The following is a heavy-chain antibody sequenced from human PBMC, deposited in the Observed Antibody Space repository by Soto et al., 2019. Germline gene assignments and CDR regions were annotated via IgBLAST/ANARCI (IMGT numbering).Heavy chain of an antibody. D-gene: IGHD3-16*01. Sequence: QVQLVESGGGVVQPGTSLRVSCVGSGFTFRSYVMHWVRQAPGKGLEWVALTSYDGSDKYYDDSVRGRFTFSRDNSRNTVDLQMDSLRLEDTALYYCARWGTTGGLDVWGQGTLVSVSS. CDR2: TSYDGSDK. CDR1: GFTFRSYV. CDR3: ARWGTTGGLDV. V-gene: IGHV3-30*19. J-gene: IGHJ1*01.